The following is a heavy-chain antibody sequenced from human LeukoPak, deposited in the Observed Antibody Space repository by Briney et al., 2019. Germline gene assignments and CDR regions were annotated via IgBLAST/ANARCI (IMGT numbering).Heavy chain of an antibody. J-gene: IGHJ4*02. CDR2: IDSSSRTT. V-gene: IGHV3-48*04. Sequence: TGGSLRLSCAASGFTFSSYAMSWVRQAPGKGLEWVSFIDSSSRTTFYADSVKGRFTISRDNAKNSLFLQMNSLRAEDTAVYYCARRVPSQVITDYFDYWGQGTLVTVSS. D-gene: IGHD3-16*01. CDR1: GFTFSSYA. CDR3: ARRVPSQVITDYFDY.